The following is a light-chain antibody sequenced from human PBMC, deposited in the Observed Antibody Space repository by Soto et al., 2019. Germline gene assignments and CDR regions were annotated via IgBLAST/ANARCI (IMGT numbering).Light chain of an antibody. Sequence: EIVMTQSPATLSVSPGERATLSCRASQSVSSNLAWYQQRPGQAPRLLIYGASTRATGIPARFSGSGSGTEFTLTISSLQSEDFAVYYCQQYNSWPLTFGGGTKVDI. CDR3: QQYNSWPLT. CDR2: GAS. V-gene: IGKV3-15*01. J-gene: IGKJ4*01. CDR1: QSVSSN.